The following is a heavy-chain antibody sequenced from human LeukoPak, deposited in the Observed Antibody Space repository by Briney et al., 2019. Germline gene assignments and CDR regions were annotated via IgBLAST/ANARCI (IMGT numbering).Heavy chain of an antibody. CDR2: INAGNGNT. CDR1: GYTFTSDA. V-gene: IGHV1-3*01. D-gene: IGHD2-2*01. J-gene: IGHJ4*02. CDR3: ARDGWKCSSTSCYVNYFDY. Sequence: ASVKVSCKASGYTFTSDAMHWVRQAPGQRLEWMGWINAGNGNTKYSQKFQGRVTITRDTSASTAYMELSSLRSEDTAVYYCARDGWKCSSTSCYVNYFDYWGQGTLVTVSS.